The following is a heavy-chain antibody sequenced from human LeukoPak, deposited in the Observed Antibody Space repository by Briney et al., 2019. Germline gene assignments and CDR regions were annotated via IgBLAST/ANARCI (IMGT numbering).Heavy chain of an antibody. Sequence: ASVKVSCKASGYTFTSYAMNWVRQAPGQGLEWMGWINTNTGNPTYAQGFTGRFVFSLDTSVSTAYLQISSLKAEDTAVYYCARVYSSSWYGNYYMDVWGKGTTVTVSS. CDR1: GYTFTSYA. CDR3: ARVYSSSWYGNYYMDV. V-gene: IGHV7-4-1*02. J-gene: IGHJ6*03. D-gene: IGHD6-13*01. CDR2: INTNTGNP.